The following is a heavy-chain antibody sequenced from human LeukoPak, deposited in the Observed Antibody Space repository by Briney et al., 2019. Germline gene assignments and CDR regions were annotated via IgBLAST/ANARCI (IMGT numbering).Heavy chain of an antibody. V-gene: IGHV4-59*08. CDR2: ISYSGTT. CDR3: ARHGSGTSLALYP. CDR1: GGSMSSYY. D-gene: IGHD3-10*01. J-gene: IGHJ5*02. Sequence: SETLSLTCAVSGGSMSSYYWSCIRQSPGHGLEWGGYISYSGTTNYNPSLKSRLTISLGTSKNRFSLSLTSVTAADTAVYYCARHGSGTSLALYPWGQGTLVTVSS.